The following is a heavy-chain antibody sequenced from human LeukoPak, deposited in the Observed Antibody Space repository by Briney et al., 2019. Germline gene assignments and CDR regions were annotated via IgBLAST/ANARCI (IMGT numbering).Heavy chain of an antibody. V-gene: IGHV3-7*01. CDR1: GFTFSSYW. CDR2: IKQDGSEK. J-gene: IGHJ4*02. CDR3: ARVNPLLRFDY. D-gene: IGHD2-2*01. Sequence: PGGSLRLSCAASGFTFSSYWMSWGRQAPGKGLEWVANIKQDGSEKYYVDSVKGRFTISRDNAKNSLYLQMNSLRAEDTAVYYCARVNPLLRFDYWGQGTLVTVSS.